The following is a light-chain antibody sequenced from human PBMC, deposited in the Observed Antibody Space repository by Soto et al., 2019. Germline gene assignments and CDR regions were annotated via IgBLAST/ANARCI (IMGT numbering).Light chain of an antibody. CDR3: QLYGVSPWP. CDR2: TTS. V-gene: IGKV3-20*01. J-gene: IGKJ1*01. CDR1: QSVSSTY. Sequence: VWIKSKETVSLSPGERATLSCRASQSVSSTYLAWYQQIPGQAPRLLIHTTSRRATGIPDRFSGSGSGTDFTLTISRLEPEDFAGYYCQLYGVSPWPFAQGANVAIK.